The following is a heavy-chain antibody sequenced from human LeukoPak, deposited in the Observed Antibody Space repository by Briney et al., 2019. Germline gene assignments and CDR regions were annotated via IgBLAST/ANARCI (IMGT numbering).Heavy chain of an antibody. CDR2: IYYSGST. Sequence: SETLSLTCTVSGGSISSSSYYWGWIRQPLGKGLEWIGSIYYSGSTYYNPSLKSRVTISVDTSKNQFSLKLSSVTAADTAVYYCARHGSIAATNFDYWGQGTLVTVSS. CDR1: GGSISSSSYY. V-gene: IGHV4-39*01. J-gene: IGHJ4*02. D-gene: IGHD6-6*01. CDR3: ARHGSIAATNFDY.